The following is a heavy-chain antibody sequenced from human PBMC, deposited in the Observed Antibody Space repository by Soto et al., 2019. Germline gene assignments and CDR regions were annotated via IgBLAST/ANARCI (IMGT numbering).Heavy chain of an antibody. Sequence: GGSLRLSCAASGFTFCNYEMHWVRQAPGKGLEWVSAISGSGGSTYYADSVKGRFTISRDNSKNTLYLQMNSLRAEDTAVYYCATPLAPGYYYYYMDVWGKGTTVTVSS. J-gene: IGHJ6*03. V-gene: IGHV3-23*01. CDR2: ISGSGGST. CDR3: ATPLAPGYYYYYMDV. CDR1: GFTFCNYE.